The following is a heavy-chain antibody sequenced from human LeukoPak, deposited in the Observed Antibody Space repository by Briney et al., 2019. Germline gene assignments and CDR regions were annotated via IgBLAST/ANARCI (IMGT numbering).Heavy chain of an antibody. CDR3: ARVDGDY. CDR1: GFTFSGYS. J-gene: IGHJ4*02. CDR2: ISSSSSYT. Sequence: GGSLRLSCAASGFTFSGYSMNWVRQAPGKGLEWVSSISSSSSYTYYADSVKGRFTIARDNAKNSLYLQMNSLRAEDTAMYYCARVDGDYWGQGTLVTVSS. V-gene: IGHV3-21*01.